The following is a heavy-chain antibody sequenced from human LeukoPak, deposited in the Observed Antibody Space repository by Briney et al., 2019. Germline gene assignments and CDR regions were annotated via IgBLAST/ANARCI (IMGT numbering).Heavy chain of an antibody. V-gene: IGHV3-23*01. Sequence: GGSLRLSCAASGFTFSSYAMSWVRQAPGKGLEWVSAISGSGGSTYYADSVKGRFTISRDDAKSSLYLQMNSLRAEDTAVYYCARRNAMDVWGQGTTVIVFS. CDR2: ISGSGGST. CDR3: ARRNAMDV. CDR1: GFTFSSYA. J-gene: IGHJ6*02.